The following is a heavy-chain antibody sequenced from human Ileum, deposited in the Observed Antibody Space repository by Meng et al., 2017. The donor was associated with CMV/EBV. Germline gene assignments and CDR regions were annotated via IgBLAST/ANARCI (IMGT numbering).Heavy chain of an antibody. CDR1: GGSFSNNDW. V-gene: IGHV4-4*02. D-gene: IGHD3-22*01. CDR2: LQHIGNT. CDR3: AKNGYYSLDS. Sequence: LTCAVSGGSFSNNDWWGWVRQPPGEGLEWIGELQHIGNTTYNPSLKSRVAISLDESKTEFSLKVTSVTAADTAVYYCAKNGYYSLDSWSQGTLVTVSS. J-gene: IGHJ5*01.